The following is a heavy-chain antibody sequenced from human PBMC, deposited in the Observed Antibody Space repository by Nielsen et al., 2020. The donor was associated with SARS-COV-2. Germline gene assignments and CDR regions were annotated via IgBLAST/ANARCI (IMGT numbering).Heavy chain of an antibody. J-gene: IGHJ4*02. CDR2: ISYDGSNK. CDR3: ATSGYSSGWGVY. D-gene: IGHD6-19*01. Sequence: GGSLRLSCAASGFTFSSYGMHWVRQAPGKGLEWVAVISYDGSNKYYADSVKGRFTISRDNSKNTLYLQMNNLRAEDTAVYYCATSGYSSGWGVYWGQGTLVTVSS. CDR1: GFTFSSYG. V-gene: IGHV3-30*03.